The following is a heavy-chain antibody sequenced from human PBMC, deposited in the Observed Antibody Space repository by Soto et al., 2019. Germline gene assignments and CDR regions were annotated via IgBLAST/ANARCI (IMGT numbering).Heavy chain of an antibody. V-gene: IGHV3-30*18. J-gene: IGHJ4*02. Sequence: ESVGGVIQPGRSLKLSCGASGFTFSTYGMHWVRQAPGKGLEWVAVISHDGSNKYYADSVKGRFTISRDNSKNTLYLQMNSLKPEDTAVYYCANGYRSGWYYFDYWGQGTLVTVSS. CDR3: ANGYRSGWYYFDY. CDR2: ISHDGSNK. D-gene: IGHD6-19*01. CDR1: GFTFSTYG.